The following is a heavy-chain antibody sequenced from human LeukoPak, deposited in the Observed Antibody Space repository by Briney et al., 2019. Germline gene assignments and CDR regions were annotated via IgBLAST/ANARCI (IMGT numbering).Heavy chain of an antibody. CDR1: GYTFTAYY. J-gene: IGHJ4*02. CDR3: AKDSLRDYGAYGTCDY. V-gene: IGHV1-2*02. Sequence: ASVKVSCKASGYTFTAYYINWVRQAPGQGLEWVGWINPNNGGTNYAQNFQGRVTMTRDTSIDTAYMELSRLTSDDTAVYYCAKDSLRDYGAYGTCDYWGQGTLVAVS. CDR2: INPNNGGT. D-gene: IGHD4-17*01.